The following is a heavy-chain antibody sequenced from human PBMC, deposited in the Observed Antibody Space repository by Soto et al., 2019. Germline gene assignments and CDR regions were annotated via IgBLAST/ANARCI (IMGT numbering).Heavy chain of an antibody. Sequence: GASVKVSCKASGYTFTSYDINWVRQATGQGLEWMGWMNPNSGNTGYAQKFQGRVTMTRNTSISTAYMELSSLRSEDTAVYYCARVQGITTFGVYSMYYYGMDVWGPGTTVTVSS. CDR3: ARVQGITTFGVYSMYYYGMDV. CDR2: MNPNSGNT. V-gene: IGHV1-8*01. CDR1: GYTFTSYD. D-gene: IGHD3-3*01. J-gene: IGHJ6*02.